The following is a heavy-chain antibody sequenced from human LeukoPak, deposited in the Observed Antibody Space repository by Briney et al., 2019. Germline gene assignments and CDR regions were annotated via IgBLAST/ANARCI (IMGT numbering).Heavy chain of an antibody. CDR3: ARSPRRLGYCSGGSCYYYYGIDV. CDR1: GGFFSGYY. CDR2: INHSGST. J-gene: IGHJ6*02. D-gene: IGHD2-15*01. Sequence: PSETLSLTCAVYGGFFSGYYWSWIRQPPGKGLEGIGEINHSGSTNYNPSLKSRVTISVDTSKNQFSLMPSSVTAPDPAVYYCARSPRRLGYCSGGSCYYYYGIDVWGQGTTVTVSS. V-gene: IGHV4-34*01.